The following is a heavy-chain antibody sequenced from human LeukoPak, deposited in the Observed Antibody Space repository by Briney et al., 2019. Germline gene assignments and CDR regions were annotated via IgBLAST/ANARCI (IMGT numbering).Heavy chain of an antibody. CDR1: GGSISSYY. CDR2: IYYSGST. J-gene: IGHJ4*02. D-gene: IGHD5-24*01. V-gene: IGHV4-59*01. CDR3: AREGGGGYKSSEFDY. Sequence: SETLSLTCTVSGGSISSYYWSWIRQPPGKGLEWIGYIYYSGSTNYNPSLKSRVTISVDTSKNQFSLKLSSVTAADTAVYYCAREGGGGYKSSEFDYWGQGTLSPSPQ.